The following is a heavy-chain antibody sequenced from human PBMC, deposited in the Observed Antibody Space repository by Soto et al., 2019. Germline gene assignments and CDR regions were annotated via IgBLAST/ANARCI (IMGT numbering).Heavy chain of an antibody. Sequence: SETLSLTCTVSGGSVSSGSFYWSWIRRPPGKGLEWIGYFYDSGSTNYNPSLRSRVTMSVDTSKNQFSLKLSSVTAADTAVYYCAASAPPATNYYYAMDVWGQGTTVTVSS. J-gene: IGHJ6*02. CDR3: AASAPPATNYYYAMDV. CDR1: GGSVSSGSFY. V-gene: IGHV4-61*01. CDR2: FYDSGST. D-gene: IGHD5-12*01.